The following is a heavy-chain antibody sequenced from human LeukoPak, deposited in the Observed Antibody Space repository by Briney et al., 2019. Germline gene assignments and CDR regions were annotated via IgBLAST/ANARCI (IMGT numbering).Heavy chain of an antibody. Sequence: GASVKVSCKASGYTFTGYYMHWVRQAPGQGLEWMGWINPNSGGTNYAQKFQDRVTMTRDTSISTAYMELSRLRSDDTAVYYCARVQNYYDSSGYYGIDCWGQGTLVTVSS. J-gene: IGHJ4*02. V-gene: IGHV1-2*02. CDR1: GYTFTGYY. CDR2: INPNSGGT. D-gene: IGHD3-22*01. CDR3: ARVQNYYDSSGYYGIDC.